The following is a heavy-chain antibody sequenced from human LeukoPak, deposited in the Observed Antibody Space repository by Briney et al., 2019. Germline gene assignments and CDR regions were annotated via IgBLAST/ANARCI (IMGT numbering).Heavy chain of an antibody. CDR1: GYTFTGYY. D-gene: IGHD2-2*02. V-gene: IGHV1-2*02. CDR2: INPNSGGT. CDR3: ARESCSSTSCYIGY. J-gene: IGHJ4*02. Sequence: ASVRVSCKASGYTFTGYYMHWVRQAPGQGLEWMGWINPNSGGTNYAQKFQGRVTMTRDTSISTAYMELSRLRSDDTAVYYCARESCSSTSCYIGYWGQGTLVTVSS.